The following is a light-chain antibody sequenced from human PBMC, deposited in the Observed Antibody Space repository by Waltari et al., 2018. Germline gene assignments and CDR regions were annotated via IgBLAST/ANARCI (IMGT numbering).Light chain of an antibody. V-gene: IGKV1-39*01. CDR2: ASS. CDR3: QQSYSTPLT. J-gene: IGKJ4*01. Sequence: DIQMTQSPSPLSAYIGDRVPITCRASQTLSSYLNWYQQKPGKAPKVLIYASSTLRSWVPSRFSGSRSGTDFTLTISSLQPEDFATYYCQQSYSTPLTFGGGTKVEIK. CDR1: QTLSSY.